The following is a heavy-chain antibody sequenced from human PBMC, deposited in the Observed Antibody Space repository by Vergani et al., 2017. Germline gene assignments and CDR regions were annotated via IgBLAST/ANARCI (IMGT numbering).Heavy chain of an antibody. CDR1: GFTFSSYA. J-gene: IGHJ1*01. V-gene: IGHV3-64D*06. CDR2: ISSNGGST. D-gene: IGHD6-13*01. CDR3: VREAAAGTGLRKYFQH. Sequence: EVQLVESGGGLVQPGGSLRLSCSASGFTFSSYAMHWVRQAPGKGLEYVSAISSNGGSTYYADSVKGRFTISRDNSKNTLYLQMSSLRAEDTAVYYCVREAAAGTGLRKYFQHWGQGTLVTVSS.